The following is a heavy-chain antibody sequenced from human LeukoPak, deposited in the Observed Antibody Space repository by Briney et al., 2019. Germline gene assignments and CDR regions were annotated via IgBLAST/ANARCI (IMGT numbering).Heavy chain of an antibody. Sequence: PSETLSLTCTVSGGSISSSSYYWGWIRQPPGKGLEWIGSIYYSGSTYYNPSLKSRVTISVDTSKNQFSLKLSSVTAADTAVYYCARDKATRSLVRGVIIPFDYWGQGTLVTVSS. J-gene: IGHJ4*02. CDR2: IYYSGST. CDR3: ARDKATRSLVRGVIIPFDY. V-gene: IGHV4-39*07. D-gene: IGHD3-10*01. CDR1: GGSISSSSYY.